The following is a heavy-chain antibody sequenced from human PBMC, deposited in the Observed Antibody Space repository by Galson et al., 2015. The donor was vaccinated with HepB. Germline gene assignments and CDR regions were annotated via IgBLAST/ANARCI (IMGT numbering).Heavy chain of an antibody. CDR3: TKGDGGYYEIDS. J-gene: IGHJ4*02. V-gene: IGHV3-23*01. CDR2: INDNGENT. Sequence: SLRLSCAVSGFPISTYGMSWVRQAPGKGLYWVSTINDNGENTHYADSVEGRFTISKDTSKSMLYLHMSSLRAEDTAIYYCTKGDGGYYEIDSWGQGTLVSVTS. CDR1: GFPISTYG. D-gene: IGHD1-26*01.